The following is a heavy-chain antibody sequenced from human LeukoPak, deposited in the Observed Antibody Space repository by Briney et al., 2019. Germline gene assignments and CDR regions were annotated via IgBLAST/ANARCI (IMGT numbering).Heavy chain of an antibody. CDR1: GGSISSSSYY. Sequence: SETLSLTCTVSGGSISSSSYYWGWIRQPPGKGLEWIGSIYYSGSTYYNPSLKSRVTISVDTSKNQFSLKLSSVTAADTAVYYCPRPHSSWYYYNPLGWFDPWGQGTLVTVSP. J-gene: IGHJ5*02. V-gene: IGHV4-39*01. D-gene: IGHD6-13*01. CDR3: PRPHSSWYYYNPLGWFDP. CDR2: IYYSGST.